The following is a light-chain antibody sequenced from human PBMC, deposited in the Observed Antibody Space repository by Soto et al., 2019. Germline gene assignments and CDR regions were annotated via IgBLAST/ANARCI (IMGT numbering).Light chain of an antibody. CDR1: QSVSSSY. J-gene: IGKJ5*01. CDR2: GAS. Sequence: EIVLTQSPGTLSLSPGERATLSCRASQSVSSSYLAWYQQKPGQAHRLLIYGASSRATGIPDRFSGSGSGTDFTLTMSRLAREDFAVYYCQHYAGSPLVTFGQGTRLEIK. V-gene: IGKV3-20*01. CDR3: QHYAGSPLVT.